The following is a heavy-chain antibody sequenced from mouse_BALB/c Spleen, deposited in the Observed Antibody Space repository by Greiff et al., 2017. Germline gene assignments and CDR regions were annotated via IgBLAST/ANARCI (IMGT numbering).Heavy chain of an antibody. Sequence: QVQLQQSGAELVRPGTSVKVSCKASGYAFTNYLIEWVKQRPGQGLEWIGVINPGSGGTNYNEKFKGKATLTADKSSSTAYMQLSSLTSDDSAVYFCASSYVGNYFDCWGQGTTLTVSS. CDR1: GYAFTNYL. J-gene: IGHJ2*01. D-gene: IGHD1-1*01. CDR2: INPGSGGT. CDR3: ASSYVGNYFDC. V-gene: IGHV1-54*01.